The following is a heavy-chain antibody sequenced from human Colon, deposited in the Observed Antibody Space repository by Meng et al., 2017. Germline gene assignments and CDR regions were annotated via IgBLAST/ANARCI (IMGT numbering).Heavy chain of an antibody. V-gene: IGHV1-69*06. CDR3: VRAQYDYWSGYSTYLDY. D-gene: IGHD3-3*01. Sequence: HVEVVLFGAEVKKPGSSGKVSCKASGGTFTYFAFSWVRQAPGQGLEWMGGIIPIFGTPHYAQKFHGRVTITADKSTNTAYMELSSLRAEDTAVYYCVRAQYDYWSGYSTYLDYWGQGTLVTVSS. CDR2: IIPIFGTP. J-gene: IGHJ4*02. CDR1: GGTFTYFA.